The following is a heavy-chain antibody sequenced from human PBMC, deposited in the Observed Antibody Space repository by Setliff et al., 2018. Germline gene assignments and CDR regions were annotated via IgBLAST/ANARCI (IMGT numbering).Heavy chain of an antibody. J-gene: IGHJ1*01. CDR1: GGTFSTFA. V-gene: IGHV1-69*13. Sequence: GASVKVSCKASGGTFSTFALSWVRQAPGQGLEWVGRIIPIFETTSYAQKFQGRVTVSADDATGTVHMELSGLTLEDAAVYYCVRSTVEASYGPTSDTVDYFQYWGQGTPVTVSS. CDR3: VRSTVEASYGPTSDTVDYFQY. CDR2: IIPIFETT. D-gene: IGHD4-4*01.